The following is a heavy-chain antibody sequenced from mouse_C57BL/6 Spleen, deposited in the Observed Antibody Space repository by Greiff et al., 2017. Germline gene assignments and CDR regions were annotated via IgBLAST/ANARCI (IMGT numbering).Heavy chain of an antibody. V-gene: IGHV1-26*01. J-gene: IGHJ4*01. CDR3: ARGRENYGNYEAMDY. CDR2: INPNNGGT. CDR1: GYTFTDYY. D-gene: IGHD2-1*01. Sequence: VQLQQSGPELVKPGASVKISCKASGYTFTDYYMNWVKQSHGKSLEWIGDINPNNGGTSYNQKFKGKATLTVDKSSSTAYMELRSLTSEDSAVYYCARGRENYGNYEAMDYWGQGTSVTVSS.